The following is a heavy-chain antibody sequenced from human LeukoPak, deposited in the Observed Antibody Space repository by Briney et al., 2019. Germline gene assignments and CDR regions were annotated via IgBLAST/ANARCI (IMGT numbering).Heavy chain of an antibody. J-gene: IGHJ4*02. CDR3: ARGGADLWSGSHYFDY. CDR1: GFIFNNYG. D-gene: IGHD3-3*01. Sequence: GGSLRLSCAASGFIFNNYGLIWVRQAPGKGLEWVSAISNDGGGTNYADFVKGRFTISRDNSKNTLFLQMNSLRAEDTAVYYCARGGADLWSGSHYFDYWGQGTLVTVSS. V-gene: IGHV3-23*01. CDR2: ISNDGGGT.